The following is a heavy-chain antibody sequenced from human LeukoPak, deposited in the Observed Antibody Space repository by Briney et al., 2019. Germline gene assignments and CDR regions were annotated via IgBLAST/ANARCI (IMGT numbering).Heavy chain of an antibody. CDR3: ARGVNTGNSGWLHPFDY. D-gene: IGHD6-19*01. Sequence: GGSLRLSCAASGFTFSSYSMNWVRQAPGKGLEWVSSISSSSSYIYYADSVKGRFTISRDNAKNSLYLQMNSLRAEDTTVYYCARGVNTGNSGWLHPFDYWGQGTLVTVSS. CDR2: ISSSSSYI. V-gene: IGHV3-21*01. J-gene: IGHJ4*02. CDR1: GFTFSSYS.